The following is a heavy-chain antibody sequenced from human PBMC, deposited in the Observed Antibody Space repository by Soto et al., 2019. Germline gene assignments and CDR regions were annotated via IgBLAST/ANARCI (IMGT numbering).Heavy chain of an antibody. Sequence: QVQLVQSGAEVKKPGASVKVSCKASGYTFTSYDINWVRQATGQGLEWMGWMNPNSGNTGYAQKFQGRVTMTRNTFISTAYMELSSLRSEDTAVYYCARLRLTMVRGVIDYYYYGMDVWGQGTTVTVSS. CDR3: ARLRLTMVRGVIDYYYYGMDV. V-gene: IGHV1-8*01. J-gene: IGHJ6*02. CDR2: MNPNSGNT. CDR1: GYTFTSYD. D-gene: IGHD3-10*01.